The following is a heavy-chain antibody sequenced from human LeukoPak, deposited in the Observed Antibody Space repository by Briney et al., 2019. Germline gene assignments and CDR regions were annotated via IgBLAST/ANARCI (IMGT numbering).Heavy chain of an antibody. CDR2: IYTSGST. J-gene: IGHJ3*02. V-gene: IGHV4-4*07. CDR1: GGSISSYH. Sequence: SEPLSLTCPVSGGSISSYHWSWIRQPAGKGLEWIGRIYTSGSTHYNPSLKSRVTMSVDTSKNHFSLKLSSVTAADTAVYYCARSTLSNFTPGRMRELDYMVAFDIWGQGTMVTVSS. D-gene: IGHD1-26*01. CDR3: ARSTLSNFTPGRMRELDYMVAFDI.